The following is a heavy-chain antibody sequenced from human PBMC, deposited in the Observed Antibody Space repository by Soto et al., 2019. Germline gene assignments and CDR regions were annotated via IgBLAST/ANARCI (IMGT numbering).Heavy chain of an antibody. J-gene: IGHJ6*02. CDR3: AASIFYYGMDV. CDR1: GYTITNYW. Sequence: LGESLKISCKGSGYTITNYWIGWVRQMPGKGLEWMGIIYPGDSDTKYNPSFQGQVTISADKSITTTYLRWTSLKASDTAIYYCAASIFYYGMDVWGQGTTVTVSS. V-gene: IGHV5-51*01. CDR2: IYPGDSDT.